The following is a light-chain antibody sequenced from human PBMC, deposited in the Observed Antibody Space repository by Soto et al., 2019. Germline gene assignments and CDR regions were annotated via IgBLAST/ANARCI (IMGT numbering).Light chain of an antibody. J-gene: IGKJ1*01. CDR1: QSVGSN. V-gene: IGKV3-15*01. Sequence: EIVMTQSPDNLSVSPGETATLSCRASQSVGSNLAWYQQKPGQAPRLLISGASTRAAGLPARFSGSGSGTEFTLTISSLQSEDFAVYYCQQSNNWPKTFGQGTKVEIK. CDR2: GAS. CDR3: QQSNNWPKT.